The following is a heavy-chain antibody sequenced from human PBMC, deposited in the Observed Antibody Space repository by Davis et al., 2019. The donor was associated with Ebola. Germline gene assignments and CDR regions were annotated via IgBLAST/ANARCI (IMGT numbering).Heavy chain of an antibody. CDR1: GYTFTGFY. CDR3: ARDLGYDFWSGYLPFDY. D-gene: IGHD3-3*01. Sequence: AASVKVSCKASGYTFTGFYIHWVRQAPGQGLEWMGWISAYNGNTNYAQKLQGRVTMTTDTSTSTAYMELRSLRSDDTAVYYCARDLGYDFWSGYLPFDYWGQGTLVTVSS. V-gene: IGHV1-18*04. J-gene: IGHJ4*02. CDR2: ISAYNGNT.